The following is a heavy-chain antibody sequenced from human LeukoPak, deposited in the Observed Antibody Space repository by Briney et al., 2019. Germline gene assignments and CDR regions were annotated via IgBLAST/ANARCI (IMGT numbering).Heavy chain of an antibody. V-gene: IGHV4-34*01. D-gene: IGHD1-26*01. J-gene: IGHJ4*02. CDR2: INHSGST. CDR3: ARGVGYSGRRLFDY. Sequence: SETLSLTCAVYGGSFSGYYWSWIRQPPGKGLEWIGEINHSGSTNYNPSLKSRVTISVDTSKNQFSLKLSSVTAADTAVHYCARGVGYSGRRLFDYWGQGTLVTVSS. CDR1: GGSFSGYY.